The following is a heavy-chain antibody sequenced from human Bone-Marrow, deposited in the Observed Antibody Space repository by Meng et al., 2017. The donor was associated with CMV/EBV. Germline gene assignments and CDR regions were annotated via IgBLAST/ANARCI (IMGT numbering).Heavy chain of an antibody. CDR3: ARGSTSWYVNNDLDP. Sequence: GESLKISCAASEFIFRNYAMHWVRQAPGRGLEWLAVISYDGSKKYYADSVKVRFTISRDNSTNTLYLQITSLRVEDRAVYFCARGSTSWYVNNDLDPWGQGTLVTVSS. CDR1: EFIFRNYA. J-gene: IGHJ5*02. CDR2: ISYDGSKK. D-gene: IGHD2-2*01. V-gene: IGHV3-30-3*01.